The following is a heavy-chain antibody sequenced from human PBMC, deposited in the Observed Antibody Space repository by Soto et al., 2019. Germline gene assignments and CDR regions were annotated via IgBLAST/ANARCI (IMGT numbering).Heavy chain of an antibody. CDR3: ARSLWFGELH. CDR1: GFSLSTTGVG. CDR2: IYLDNDK. D-gene: IGHD3-10*01. V-gene: IGHV2-5*02. Sequence: QITLKESGPTLGKPTQTLTLTCSFSGFSLSTTGVGVGWMRQSPGKALEWLAIIYLDNDKRYSPSLKSRVTITQDPSKNQVVLTVTNMDHVDTGTYYCARSLWFGELHWGQGALVTVSS. J-gene: IGHJ4*02.